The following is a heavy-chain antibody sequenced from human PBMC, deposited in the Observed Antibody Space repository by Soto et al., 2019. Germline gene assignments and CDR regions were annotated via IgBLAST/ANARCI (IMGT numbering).Heavy chain of an antibody. J-gene: IGHJ6*02. V-gene: IGHV3-30-3*01. CDR2: ISYDGSNK. CDR3: ARGMYRSSWYAPYYYYGMDV. Sequence: PGGSLRLSCAASGFTFSSYAMHWVRQAPGKGLEWVAVISYDGSNKYYADSVKGRFTISRDNSKNTLYLQMNSLRAEDTAVYYCARGMYRSSWYAPYYYYGMDVWGQGTTVTVYS. D-gene: IGHD6-13*01. CDR1: GFTFSSYA.